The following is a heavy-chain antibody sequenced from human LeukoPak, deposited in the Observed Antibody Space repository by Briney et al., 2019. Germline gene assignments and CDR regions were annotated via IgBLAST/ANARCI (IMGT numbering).Heavy chain of an antibody. CDR2: IYSGGNT. V-gene: IGHV3-66*01. CDR1: GFIVSTNY. Sequence: PGGSLRLSCATSGFIVSTNYMSWVRQAPGEGLEWVSIIYSGGNTYYADSVKGRFTISRDNSENTLYLQMNSLRAEDTAVYYCARRYITGWHFDYWGQGTLVTVSS. J-gene: IGHJ4*02. CDR3: ARRYITGWHFDY. D-gene: IGHD6-19*01.